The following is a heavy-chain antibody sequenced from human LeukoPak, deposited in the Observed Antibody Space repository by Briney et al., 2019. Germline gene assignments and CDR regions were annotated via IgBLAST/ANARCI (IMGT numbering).Heavy chain of an antibody. J-gene: IGHJ4*02. CDR2: IIPILGIA. Sequence: GASVKVSCKASGGTFSSYAISWVRQAPGQGLEWMGRIIPILGIANYAQKLQGRVTMTTDTSTSTAYMELRSLRSDDTAVYYCAREGPGITGTTDWGQGTLVTVSS. V-gene: IGHV1-69*04. D-gene: IGHD1-7*01. CDR1: GGTFSSYA. CDR3: AREGPGITGTTD.